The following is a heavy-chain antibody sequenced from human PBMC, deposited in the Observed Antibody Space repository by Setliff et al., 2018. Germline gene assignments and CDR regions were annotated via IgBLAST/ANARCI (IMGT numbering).Heavy chain of an antibody. V-gene: IGHV1-8*02. CDR2: MNPNSGNT. J-gene: IGHJ6*02. Sequence: ASVKVSCKASGYTFTSYDINWVRQATGQGLEWMGWMNPNSGNTGYAQKFQGRVTMTRNTSISTAYMELSSLRSEDTAVYYCARAMDCTNGVCYYYCGMDVWGQGTTVPSP. CDR1: GYTFTSYD. D-gene: IGHD2-8*01. CDR3: ARAMDCTNGVCYYYCGMDV.